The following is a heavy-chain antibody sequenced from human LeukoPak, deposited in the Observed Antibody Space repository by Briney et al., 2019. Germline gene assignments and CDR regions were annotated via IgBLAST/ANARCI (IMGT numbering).Heavy chain of an antibody. CDR3: AKDLIAAAGTNLDY. D-gene: IGHD6-13*01. V-gene: IGHV3-30*02. J-gene: IGHJ4*02. CDR2: IRYDGSNK. CDR1: GFTFSSYG. Sequence: GGSLRLSCAASGFTFSSYGMHWVRQAPGKGLEWVALIRYDGSNKYYADSVKGRFTISRDNSKNTLYLQMNSLRAEDTAVYYCAKDLIAAAGTNLDYWGQGTLVTVSS.